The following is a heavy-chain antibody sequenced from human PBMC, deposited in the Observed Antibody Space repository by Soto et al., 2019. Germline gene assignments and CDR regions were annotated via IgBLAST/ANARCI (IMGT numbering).Heavy chain of an antibody. V-gene: IGHV1-8*01. D-gene: IGHD2-21*02. CDR2: INPNSGNT. J-gene: IGHJ4*02. CDR3: ARVNRVVVTAGLGY. CDR1: GSTFTSYD. Sequence: QVQLVQSGAEVQKPGASVKVSCKASGSTFTSYDFNWVRQATGQGLEWMGWINPNSGNTGYAQKFQGRVTMTRNTSISTDYMELSSLRSEDTAVYYCARVNRVVVTAGLGYWGQGTLVTVSS.